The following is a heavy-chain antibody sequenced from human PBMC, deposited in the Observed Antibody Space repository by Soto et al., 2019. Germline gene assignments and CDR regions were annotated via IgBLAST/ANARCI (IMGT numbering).Heavy chain of an antibody. CDR3: ARAGGSSSWYVVY. CDR2: ISGSDDST. CDR1: GFTFSSYA. V-gene: IGHV3-23*01. Sequence: GGSLRLSCAASGFTFSSYAMSWVRQAPGKGLEWVSVISGSDDSTYYADSVKGRFTISRDNSKNTLYLQMNSLRAEDTAVYYCARAGGSSSWYVVYWGQGTLVTVSS. D-gene: IGHD6-13*01. J-gene: IGHJ4*02.